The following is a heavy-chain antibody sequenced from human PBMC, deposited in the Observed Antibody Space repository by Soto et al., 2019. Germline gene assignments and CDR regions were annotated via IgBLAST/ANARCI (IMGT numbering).Heavy chain of an antibody. Sequence: SETLSLTCTVSGGSISSYYWSWIRQPPGKGLEWIGYIYYSGSTNYNPSLKSRVTISVDTSKNQFSLKLSSVTAADTAVYYCTSRAFSGGYYFDSWAQRTLVPVSS. D-gene: IGHD1-26*01. CDR2: IYYSGST. V-gene: IGHV4-59*08. CDR3: TSRAFSGGYYFDS. CDR1: GGSISSYY. J-gene: IGHJ4*02.